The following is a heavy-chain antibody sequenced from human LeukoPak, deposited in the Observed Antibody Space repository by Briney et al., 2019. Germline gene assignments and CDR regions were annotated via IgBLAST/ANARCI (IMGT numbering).Heavy chain of an antibody. J-gene: IGHJ4*02. D-gene: IGHD6-19*01. V-gene: IGHV3-30*18. CDR3: AKASRQGAVASPLDY. Sequence: PGGSLRLSCAASGFMFSNYGMQWVRQAPGKGLEWVAVISYDGSNKYYADSVKGRFTISRDNSKDTLFLQMNSLRAEDTAVYYCAKASRQGAVASPLDYWGQGTLVTVSS. CDR2: ISYDGSNK. CDR1: GFMFSNYG.